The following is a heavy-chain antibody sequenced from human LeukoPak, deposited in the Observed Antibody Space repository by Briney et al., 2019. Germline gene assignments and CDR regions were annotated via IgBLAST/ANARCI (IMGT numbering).Heavy chain of an antibody. CDR2: ISYDGSNK. V-gene: IGHV3-30*01. CDR1: GFTFSSFA. Sequence: PGRSLRLSCAASGFTFSSFAMHWVRQAPGKGLEWVAVISYDGSNKYYADSVKGRFTISRDNSKNTLYLQMNSLRAEDTAVYYCARSPKREVRGVISDYWGQGTLVTVSS. CDR3: ARSPKREVRGVISDY. D-gene: IGHD3-10*01. J-gene: IGHJ4*02.